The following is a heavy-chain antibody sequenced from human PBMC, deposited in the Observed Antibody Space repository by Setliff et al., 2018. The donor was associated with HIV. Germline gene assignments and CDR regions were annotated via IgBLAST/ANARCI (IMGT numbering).Heavy chain of an antibody. D-gene: IGHD6-13*01. CDR1: GGSISSYY. CDR3: ARIVGYQGYYYGMYV. J-gene: IGHJ6*01. V-gene: IGHV4-59*01. CDR2: IYYSGST. Sequence: PSETLSLTCTVSGGSISSYYWSWIRQPPGKGLEWIGYIYYSGSTNYNPSLMSRVTISVDTSKNQFSLKLSSVIAADTAVYYCARIVGYQGYYYGMYVWGQGTTVTVSS.